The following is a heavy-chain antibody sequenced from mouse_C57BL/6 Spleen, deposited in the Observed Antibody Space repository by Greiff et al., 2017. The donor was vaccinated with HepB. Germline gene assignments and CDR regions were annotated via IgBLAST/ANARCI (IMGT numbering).Heavy chain of an antibody. J-gene: IGHJ3*01. Sequence: EVQGVESGEGLVKPGGSLKLSCAASGFTFSSYAMSWVRQTPEKRLEWVAYISSGGDYIYYADTVKGRFTISRDNARNTLYLQMSSLKSEDTAMYYCTRDGDYGSSYAWFAYWGQGTLVTVSA. D-gene: IGHD1-1*01. CDR3: TRDGDYGSSYAWFAY. CDR2: ISSGGDYI. V-gene: IGHV5-9-1*02. CDR1: GFTFSSYA.